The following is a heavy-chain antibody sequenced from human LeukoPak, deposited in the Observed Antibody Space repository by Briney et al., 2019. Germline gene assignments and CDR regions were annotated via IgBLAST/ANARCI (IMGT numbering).Heavy chain of an antibody. CDR3: ATALAATGPKHFDY. Sequence: GASVKVSCKASGGTFSSYAISWVRQAPGQGLEWMGGIIPIFGTTIYAQKFQGRVTITADKSTSTAYVELSSLRSEDTAIYYCATALAATGPKHFDYWGQGTLVTVSS. D-gene: IGHD6-13*01. CDR2: IIPIFGTT. V-gene: IGHV1-69*06. J-gene: IGHJ4*02. CDR1: GGTFSSYA.